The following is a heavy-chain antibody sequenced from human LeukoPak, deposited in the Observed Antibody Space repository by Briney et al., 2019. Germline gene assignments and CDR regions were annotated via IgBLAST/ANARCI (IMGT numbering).Heavy chain of an antibody. CDR1: GLTISNNW. CDR3: AKDRITIFGEEYYFDY. D-gene: IGHD3-3*01. Sequence: PGGSLRLSCADSGLTISNNWMSWVRQAPGKGLEWVANIKLDGSEQYYVDSVKGRFTISRDNGKNLLYLQMNSLRAEDTAVYYCAKDRITIFGEEYYFDYWGQGTLVTVSS. J-gene: IGHJ4*02. CDR2: IKLDGSEQ. V-gene: IGHV3-7*03.